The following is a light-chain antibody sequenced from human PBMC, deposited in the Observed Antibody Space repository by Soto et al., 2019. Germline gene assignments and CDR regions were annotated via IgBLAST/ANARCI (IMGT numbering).Light chain of an antibody. CDR3: QQYENLPT. CDR1: QYISTY. Sequence: DIQMTQSPSSLSASVGNRVTITCQSSQYISTYLNWYQQKPGKAPNPLIYDASNLETGVPSRFRGSGSGTDFTFTISRLQPEDIATYYCQQYENLPTFGQGTKVDIK. J-gene: IGKJ1*01. V-gene: IGKV1-33*01. CDR2: DAS.